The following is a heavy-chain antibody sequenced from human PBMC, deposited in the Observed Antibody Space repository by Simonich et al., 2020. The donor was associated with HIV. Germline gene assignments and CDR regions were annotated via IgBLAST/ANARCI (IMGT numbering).Heavy chain of an antibody. Sequence: QVQLQESGPGLVKPSETLSLTCSVSGGSISNYYWSWIRQPPGKGLEWIGYIYYSGRTNYNPPLKIRDTKSVDTSKNQFSLKLMSVTAADTAVYYCARRNWDDSSGYYRDAFDIWGQGTMVTVSS. CDR2: IYYSGRT. CDR3: ARRNWDDSSGYYRDAFDI. J-gene: IGHJ3*02. CDR1: GGSISNYY. D-gene: IGHD3-22*01. V-gene: IGHV4-59*08.